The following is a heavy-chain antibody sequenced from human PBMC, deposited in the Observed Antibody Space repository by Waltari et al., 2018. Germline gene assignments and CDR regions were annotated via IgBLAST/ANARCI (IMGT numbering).Heavy chain of an antibody. J-gene: IGHJ6*02. V-gene: IGHV3-48*03. Sequence: EVQLVESGGGLVQHGGSLRLACAASGLTFSSYEMNWVRQAPGKGLAWVSYISSSGSTIYYADSVKGRFTISRDNANNSLYLQMNSLRAEDTAVYYCARDRRTLYYYYGMDVWGQGTTVTVSS. CDR2: ISSSGSTI. CDR3: ARDRRTLYYYYGMDV. CDR1: GLTFSSYE.